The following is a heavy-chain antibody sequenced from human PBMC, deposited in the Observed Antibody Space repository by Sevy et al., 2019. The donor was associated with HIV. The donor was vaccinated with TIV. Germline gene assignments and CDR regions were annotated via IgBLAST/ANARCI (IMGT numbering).Heavy chain of an antibody. CDR1: GFTFSSYS. CDR3: ARGEQLVRNWFDP. CDR2: ISSSSSYI. J-gene: IGHJ5*02. V-gene: IGHV3-21*01. Sequence: GGSLRLSCAASGFTFSSYSMNWVRQAPGKGLEWVSSISSSSSYIYYADSVKGRFTIFRDNAKNSLYLQMNSLRAEDTAVYYCARGEQLVRNWFDPWGQGTLVTVSS. D-gene: IGHD6-13*01.